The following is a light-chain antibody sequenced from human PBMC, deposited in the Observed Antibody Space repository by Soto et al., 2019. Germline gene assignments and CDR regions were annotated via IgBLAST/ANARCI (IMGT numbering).Light chain of an antibody. V-gene: IGLV2-14*01. CDR3: SSYTTSNPRXMF. J-gene: IGLJ1*01. Sequence: QSALTQPASVSGSPGQSITISCTGTSSDVGGYNYVSWYQQHPGKAPKFMIYDVSNRPSGVSNRFSGSTSGNTASLTISGLQAEDEADYYCSSYTTSNPRXMFFGTGTRVT. CDR2: DVS. CDR1: SSDVGGYNY.